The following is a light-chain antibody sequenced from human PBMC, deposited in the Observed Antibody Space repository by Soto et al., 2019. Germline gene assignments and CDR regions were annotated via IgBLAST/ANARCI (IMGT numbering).Light chain of an antibody. J-gene: IGKJ1*01. CDR1: QSVSSSY. CDR3: QQYGSPPGT. CDR2: GAS. V-gene: IGKV3-20*01. Sequence: EIVLTQSPGTLSLSPGERATLSCRASQSVSSSYLAWYQQKPGQAPRLLIYGASIRATGIPDRFSGSGSGTDYTLTISRLVPEDFAVYYCQQYGSPPGTFGKGTKVEIK.